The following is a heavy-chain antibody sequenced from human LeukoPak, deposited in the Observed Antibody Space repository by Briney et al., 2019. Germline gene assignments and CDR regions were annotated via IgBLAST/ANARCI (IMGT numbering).Heavy chain of an antibody. J-gene: IGHJ3*02. CDR1: VFMFSNYD. Sequence: PGGSLRLSCAASVFMFSNYDMHCVRQVSGKGLEWVSCICSAGDTYYPGSVKGRFTISRENAKNSLSLEMNSLGVEDTALYYCARKRCSGGSCYDDAFDIWGQGTMVTVSS. CDR3: ARKRCSGGSCYDDAFDI. D-gene: IGHD2-15*01. CDR2: ICSAGDT. V-gene: IGHV3-13*01.